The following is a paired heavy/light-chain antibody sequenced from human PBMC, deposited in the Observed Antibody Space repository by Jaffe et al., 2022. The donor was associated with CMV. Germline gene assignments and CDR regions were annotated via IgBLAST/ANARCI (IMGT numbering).Light chain of an antibody. J-gene: IGKJ3*01. CDR3: QQANSFPPFT. CDR1: QGISSW. Sequence: DIQMTQSPSSVSASVGDRVTITCRASQGISSWLAWYQQKPGKAPKLLIYAASSLQSGVPSRFSGSGSGTDFTLTISSLQPEDFATYYCQQANSFPPFTFGPGTKVDIK. V-gene: IGKV1-12*01. CDR2: AAS.
Heavy chain of an antibody. Sequence: EVQLVESGGGLVQPGGSLRLSCAASGFTFSSYAMSWVRQAPGKGLEWVSAISGSGGSTYYADSVKGRFTISRDNSKNTLYLQMNSLRAEDTAVYYCAKDPEYDILTGYYPNAFDIWGQGTMVTVSS. CDR1: GFTFSSYA. V-gene: IGHV3-23*04. CDR2: ISGSGGST. J-gene: IGHJ3*02. D-gene: IGHD3-9*01. CDR3: AKDPEYDILTGYYPNAFDI.